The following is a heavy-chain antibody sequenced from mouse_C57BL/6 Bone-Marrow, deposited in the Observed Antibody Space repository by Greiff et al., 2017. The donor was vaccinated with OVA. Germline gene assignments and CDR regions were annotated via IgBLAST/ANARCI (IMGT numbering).Heavy chain of an antibody. D-gene: IGHD2-4*01. CDR1: GYTFTSYW. V-gene: IGHV1-50*01. CDR2: IDPSDSYT. Sequence: QVQLQQPGAELVKPGASVKLSCTASGYTFTSYWMQWVKQRPGQGLEWIGEIDPSDSYTNYNQKFKGKATLTVDTSSSTAYMQLSSLTSEDSAVYYCARDYYDYSFDYWGQGTTLTVSS. J-gene: IGHJ2*01. CDR3: ARDYYDYSFDY.